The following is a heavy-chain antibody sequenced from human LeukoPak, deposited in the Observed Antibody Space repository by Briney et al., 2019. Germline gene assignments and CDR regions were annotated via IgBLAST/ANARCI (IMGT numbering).Heavy chain of an antibody. CDR1: GVSISSYY. D-gene: IGHD2-15*01. V-gene: IGHV4-59*08. CDR3: ARLMFFYCSGGSCYYAFDI. J-gene: IGHJ3*02. CDR2: IYYSGST. Sequence: SETLSLTCTVSGVSISSYYWSWIRQPPGKGLEWIGYIYYSGSTNYNPSLQSRVTISVDTSKNQFSLKLSSVTAADTAVYYCARLMFFYCSGGSCYYAFDIWGQGTMVTVSS.